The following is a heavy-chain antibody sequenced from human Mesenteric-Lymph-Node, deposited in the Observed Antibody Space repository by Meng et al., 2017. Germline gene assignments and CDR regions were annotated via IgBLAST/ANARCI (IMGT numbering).Heavy chain of an antibody. CDR3: TTYMLRGGVFYGMDV. Sequence: GESLKISCAASGFTFSNAWMSWVRQAPGKGLEWVGRIKSRADGGTTEHTAPVKGRFTVSRDDSKNTLYLQMTSLNTEDTGIYYCTTYMLRGGVFYGMDVWGQGTTVTVSS. D-gene: IGHD3-10*01. V-gene: IGHV3-15*01. J-gene: IGHJ6*02. CDR1: GFTFSNAW. CDR2: IKSRADGGTT.